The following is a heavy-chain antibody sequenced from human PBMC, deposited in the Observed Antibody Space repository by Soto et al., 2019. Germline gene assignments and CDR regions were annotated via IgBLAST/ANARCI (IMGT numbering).Heavy chain of an antibody. D-gene: IGHD2-21*01. CDR2: MSSSGSTI. CDR1: GFTFSDYY. J-gene: IGHJ3*02. CDR3: ARRAILWGNAFDI. Sequence: GGSLRLSCAASGFTFSDYYMSWIRQAPGKGLDWVSYMSSSGSTIYYADSVKGRFTISRDNAKNSLYLQMNSLRVEDTAVYYCARRAILWGNAFDIWGQGTMVTVSS. V-gene: IGHV3-11*01.